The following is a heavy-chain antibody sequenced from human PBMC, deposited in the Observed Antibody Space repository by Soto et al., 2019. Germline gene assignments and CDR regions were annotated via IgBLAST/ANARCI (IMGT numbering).Heavy chain of an antibody. CDR3: ARDGQGLAPYALDV. V-gene: IGHV3-33*01. Sequence: QVQLVESGGGVAQPGRSLRLSCTVSGFTFSGHAMHWVRQAPGKGLEWVTQIWYDGSNKYYAESVKGRFTISRDNSKNPLTLQRNSLRVEATAVYYCARDGQGLAPYALDVWGQGTSVTVSS. D-gene: IGHD6-19*01. CDR1: GFTFSGHA. J-gene: IGHJ6*02. CDR2: IWYDGSNK.